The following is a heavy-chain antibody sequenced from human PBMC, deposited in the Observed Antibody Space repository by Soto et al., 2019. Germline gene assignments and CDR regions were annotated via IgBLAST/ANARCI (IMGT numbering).Heavy chain of an antibody. D-gene: IGHD6-25*01. J-gene: IGHJ6*02. CDR3: ARVYSTGYYGMDV. CDR2: IYTSGST. CDR1: GGSISSYY. Sequence: SETLSLTCTVSGGSISSYYWSWIRQPAGKGLEWIGRIYTSGSTNYNPSLKSRVAMSVDTPKNQFSLKLSSVTAADTAVYYCARVYSTGYYGMDVWGQGTTVTVSS. V-gene: IGHV4-4*07.